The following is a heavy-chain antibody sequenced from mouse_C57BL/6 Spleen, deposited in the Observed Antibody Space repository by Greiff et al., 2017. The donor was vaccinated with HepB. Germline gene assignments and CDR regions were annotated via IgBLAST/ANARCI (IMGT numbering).Heavy chain of an antibody. CDR2: ISSGGSYT. Sequence: EVQGVESGGDLVKPGGSLKLSCAASGFTFSSYGMSWVRQTPDKRLEWVATISSGGSYTYYPDSVKGRFTISRDNAKNTLYLQMSSLKSEDTAMYYCERHGDPPFDYWGQGTTLTVSS. V-gene: IGHV5-6*01. J-gene: IGHJ2*01. CDR3: ERHGDPPFDY. D-gene: IGHD3-3*01. CDR1: GFTFSSYG.